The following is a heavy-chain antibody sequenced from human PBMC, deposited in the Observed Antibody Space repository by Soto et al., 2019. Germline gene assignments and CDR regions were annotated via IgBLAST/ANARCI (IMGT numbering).Heavy chain of an antibody. CDR2: IYYSGSN. CDR1: SDSISRYY. CDR3: ASLSEVYSNQLIDS. D-gene: IGHD6-13*01. J-gene: IGHJ4*02. Sequence: QVQLQESGPGLVKPSETLSLTCTVSSDSISRYYWSWIRQPPGKGLERIGYIYYSGSNNYNPSLKRRVTISVDTSKDQFSLKLGSVTAADTAVYYCASLSEVYSNQLIDSWGQGTLVTVSS. V-gene: IGHV4-59*08.